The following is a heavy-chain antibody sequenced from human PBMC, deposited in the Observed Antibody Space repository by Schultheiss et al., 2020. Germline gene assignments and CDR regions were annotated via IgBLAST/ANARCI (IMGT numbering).Heavy chain of an antibody. CDR3: ARERDSVAYYYYYGMDV. J-gene: IGHJ6*02. CDR2: INPSGGST. V-gene: IGHV1-46*01. CDR1: GYTFTSYY. Sequence: ASVKVSCKASGYTFTSYYMHWVRQAPGQGLEWMGIINPSGGSTSYAQKFQGRVTMTRDTSTSTVYMELSSLRSEDTAVYYCARERDSVAYYYYYGMDVWGQGTTVTVSS. D-gene: IGHD2-15*01.